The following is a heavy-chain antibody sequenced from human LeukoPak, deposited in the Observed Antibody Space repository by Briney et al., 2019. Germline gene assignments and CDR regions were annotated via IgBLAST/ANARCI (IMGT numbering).Heavy chain of an antibody. CDR2: ISGGGSST. CDR3: AKGIAAAGPYFDY. D-gene: IGHD6-13*01. V-gene: IGHV3-23*01. Sequence: GGSLRLSCAASGFTFSSYAMSWVRQAPGKGLEWVSAISGGGSSTYYAASVKGRFTISRDNSKNTLYLQMNSLRAEDTAIYYCAKGIAAAGPYFDYWGQGTLVPVSS. J-gene: IGHJ4*02. CDR1: GFTFSSYA.